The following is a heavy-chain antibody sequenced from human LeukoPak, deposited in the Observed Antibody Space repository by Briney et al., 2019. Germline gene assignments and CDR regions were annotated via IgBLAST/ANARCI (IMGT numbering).Heavy chain of an antibody. CDR1: GFTFSSHS. V-gene: IGHV3-48*01. CDR2: ISSGSSAR. Sequence: GGSLRLSCAASGFTFSSHSMNWGRQTPGKGLEWVSYISSGSSARYYADSVKGRFTISRDDAGNSLYLQMNSLRAEATAVYYCARMSGSSLPGYWGQGTLVTVSS. J-gene: IGHJ4*02. D-gene: IGHD3-3*01. CDR3: ARMSGSSLPGY.